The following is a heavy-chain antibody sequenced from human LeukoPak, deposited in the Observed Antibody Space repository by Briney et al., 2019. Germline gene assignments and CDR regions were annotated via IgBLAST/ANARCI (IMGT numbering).Heavy chain of an antibody. Sequence: GGSLRLSCTASGFTFRSYSMNWVRQAPGKGLEWVSYISSSSSTIYYADPVRGRFTISRDNARNSLYLQMNSLSAEDTAFYYCARDALQLTGNYVTRWWFDPWGQGTLVTVSS. V-gene: IGHV3-48*01. CDR1: GFTFRSYS. D-gene: IGHD3-9*01. J-gene: IGHJ5*02. CDR2: ISSSSSTI. CDR3: ARDALQLTGNYVTRWWFDP.